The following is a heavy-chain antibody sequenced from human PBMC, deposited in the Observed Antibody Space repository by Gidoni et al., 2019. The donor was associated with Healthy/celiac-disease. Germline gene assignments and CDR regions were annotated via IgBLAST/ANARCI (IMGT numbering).Heavy chain of an antibody. D-gene: IGHD1-1*01. V-gene: IGHV4-34*01. CDR2: INHSGST. CDR1: GGSFSGYY. CDR3: ARGSGTTIKYYFDY. J-gene: IGHJ4*02. Sequence: QVQLQQWGAGLLKPSETLSLTCAVYGGSFSGYYWSWIRQPPGKGLEWIGEINHSGSTNYNPSLKSRVTISVDTSKNQFSLKLSSVTAADTAVYYCARGSGTTIKYYFDYWGQGTLVTVSS.